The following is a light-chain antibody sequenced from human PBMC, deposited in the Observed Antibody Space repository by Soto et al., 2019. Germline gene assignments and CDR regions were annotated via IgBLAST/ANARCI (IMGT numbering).Light chain of an antibody. V-gene: IGKV3-15*01. J-gene: IGKJ5*01. CDR2: GAS. Sequence: LCSRSSQSVSSNLAWYQQKPGQAPRLLIYGASTRATGIPARFSGSGSGTEFTLTISSLQSEDVAVYYCQQYNNWPPITCGQGTRLEIK. CDR1: QSVSSN. CDR3: QQYNNWPPIT.